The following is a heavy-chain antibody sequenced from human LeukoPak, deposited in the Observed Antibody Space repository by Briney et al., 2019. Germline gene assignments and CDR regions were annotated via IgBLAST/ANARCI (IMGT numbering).Heavy chain of an antibody. D-gene: IGHD3-22*01. CDR3: ARVNYDRDMDV. Sequence: GGSLRLSCAASGFTFSNYGMNWVRQAPGKGLEWVSSISSSSSYIYYADSVKGRFTISRDNAKNSLYLQMNSLRAEDTAVYYCARVNYDRDMDVWGKGTTVTVSS. CDR2: ISSSSSYI. CDR1: GFTFSNYG. V-gene: IGHV3-21*01. J-gene: IGHJ6*03.